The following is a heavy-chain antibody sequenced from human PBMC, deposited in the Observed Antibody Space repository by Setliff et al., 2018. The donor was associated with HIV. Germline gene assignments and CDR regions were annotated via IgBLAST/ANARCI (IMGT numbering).Heavy chain of an antibody. Sequence: SETLSLTCTVSGVSIHSGDYFWSWIRQHPGKGLEWIGYISYRGTTYYNPSFKSRVTMSMDTSKNQVSLKLTSVTAADTAGHFCARLQKLDDIYYLDDWGQGTLVTVSS. V-gene: IGHV4-31*03. CDR1: GVSIHSGDYF. J-gene: IGHJ4*02. CDR2: ISYRGTT. CDR3: ARLQKLDDIYYLDD. D-gene: IGHD4-4*01.